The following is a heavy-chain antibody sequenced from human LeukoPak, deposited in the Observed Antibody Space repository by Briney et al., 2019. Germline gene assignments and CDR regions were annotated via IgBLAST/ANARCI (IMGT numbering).Heavy chain of an antibody. D-gene: IGHD3-10*01. V-gene: IGHV4-59*08. CDR2: IFYSGST. Sequence: SETLSLTCTVCGDSISNYYWSWIRQSPGKGLEWIGYIFYSGSTRYNPSLKSRVTISVDTSKNQFSLKLSSVTAADTAVYYCARHRGSGSPYFDYWGQGTLVTVSS. J-gene: IGHJ4*02. CDR3: ARHRGSGSPYFDY. CDR1: GDSISNYY.